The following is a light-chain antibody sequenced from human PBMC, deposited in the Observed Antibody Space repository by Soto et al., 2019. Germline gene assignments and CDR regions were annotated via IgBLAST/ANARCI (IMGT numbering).Light chain of an antibody. Sequence: DIQITQSPSSLSASVGDRVTITCRASQGIRSYLAWYQQKPGKVPKLLISAASTLQAGVPSRFSGSRSGTDFTLTISSLQPEDVGSYYCQKDNTVPFTFGPGTKVDIK. J-gene: IGKJ3*01. CDR3: QKDNTVPFT. CDR1: QGIRSY. V-gene: IGKV1-27*01. CDR2: AAS.